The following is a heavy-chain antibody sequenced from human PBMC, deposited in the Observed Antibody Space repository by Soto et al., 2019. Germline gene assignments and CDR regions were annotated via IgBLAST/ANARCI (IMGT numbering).Heavy chain of an antibody. Sequence: SETLSLTCTVSGGSISSYYWSWIRQPPGKGLEWIGYIYYSGSNNYNPSLKSRVTISVDTSKNQFSLKLSSVTAADTAVYYCARGSTLGGGYYFDYWGQGTLVTVSS. CDR1: GGSISSYY. D-gene: IGHD3-16*01. CDR3: ARGSTLGGGYYFDY. CDR2: IYYSGSN. J-gene: IGHJ4*02. V-gene: IGHV4-59*01.